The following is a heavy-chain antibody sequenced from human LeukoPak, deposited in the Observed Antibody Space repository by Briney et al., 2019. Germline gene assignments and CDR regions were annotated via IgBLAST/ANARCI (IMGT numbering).Heavy chain of an antibody. V-gene: IGHV4-4*02. Sequence: SGTLSLTCAVSGGSISSSNWWSWVRQPPGKGLEWIGEIYHSGSTNYNPSLKSRVTISVDKSKNQFSLKLSSVTAADTAVYYCARAQDSSSWDLDDWGQGTLVTVSS. CDR3: ARAQDSSSWDLDD. CDR2: IYHSGST. D-gene: IGHD6-13*01. CDR1: GGSISSSNW. J-gene: IGHJ4*02.